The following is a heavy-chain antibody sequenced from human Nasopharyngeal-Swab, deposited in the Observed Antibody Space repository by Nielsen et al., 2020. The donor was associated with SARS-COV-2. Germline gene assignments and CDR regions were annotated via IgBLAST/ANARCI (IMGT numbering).Heavy chain of an antibody. D-gene: IGHD3-3*01. CDR2: ISSSSSTI. Sequence: WIRQPPGKGLEWVSYISSSSSTIYYADSVKGRFTISRDNAKNSLYLQMNSLRAEDTALYHCARTYYDFWSGYSPFYWFDPWGQGTLVTVSS. CDR3: ARTYYDFWSGYSPFYWFDP. J-gene: IGHJ5*02. V-gene: IGHV3-11*01.